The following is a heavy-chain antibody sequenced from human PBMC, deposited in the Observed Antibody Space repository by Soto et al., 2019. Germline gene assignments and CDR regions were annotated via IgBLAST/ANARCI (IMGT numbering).Heavy chain of an antibody. CDR3: ARGGQIWFGELGYYGMDV. CDR1: GGSVSSGSYY. D-gene: IGHD3-10*01. V-gene: IGHV4-61*01. J-gene: IGHJ6*02. CDR2: IYYSGST. Sequence: SETLSLTCTVSGGSVSSGSYYWSWIRQPPGNGLEWIGYIYYSGSTNYNPSLKSRVTISVDTSKNQFSLKLSSVTAADTAVYYCARGGQIWFGELGYYGMDVWGQGTTVTVSS.